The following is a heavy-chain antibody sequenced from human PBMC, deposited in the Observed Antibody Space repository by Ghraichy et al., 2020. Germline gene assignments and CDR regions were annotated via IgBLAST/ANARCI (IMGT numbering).Heavy chain of an antibody. J-gene: IGHJ4*02. CDR3: ARRGTGWSHFDY. CDR2: IYYSGST. Sequence: SETLSLTCTVSGGSVSSGSYYWSWIRQPPGKGLEWIGYIYYSGSTNYNPSLKSRVTISVDTSKNQFSLKLSSVTAADTAVYFCARRGTGWSHFDYWGQGTLVTVSS. V-gene: IGHV4-61*01. D-gene: IGHD2-2*01. CDR1: GGSVSSGSYY.